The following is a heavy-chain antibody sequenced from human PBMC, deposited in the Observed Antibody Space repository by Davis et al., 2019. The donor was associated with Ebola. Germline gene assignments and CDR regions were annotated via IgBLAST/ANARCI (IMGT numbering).Heavy chain of an antibody. CDR2: INPNSGFT. Sequence: ASVKVSCKASGYTFTGHYIHWVRQAPGQGLEWMGWINPNSGFTKYAQKFQGRVTLTRDTSISTAYMDLSRLRSDDTAVYYCARDLIATRTGGDYWGQGTLVTVSS. V-gene: IGHV1-2*02. J-gene: IGHJ4*02. CDR3: ARDLIATRTGGDY. CDR1: GYTFTGHY. D-gene: IGHD6-6*01.